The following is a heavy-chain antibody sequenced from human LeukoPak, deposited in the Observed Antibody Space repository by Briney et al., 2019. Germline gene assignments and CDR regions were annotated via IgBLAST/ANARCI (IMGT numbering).Heavy chain of an antibody. J-gene: IGHJ4*02. CDR3: ARDVDYGDFFDY. V-gene: IGHV3-21*01. D-gene: IGHD4-17*01. CDR1: GFTFSNAW. CDR2: ISSSSSYI. Sequence: GGSLRLSCAASGFTFSNAWMSWVRQAPGKGLEWVSSISSSSSYIYYADSVKGRFTISRDNAKNSLYLQMNSLRAEDTAVYYCARDVDYGDFFDYWGQGTLVTVSS.